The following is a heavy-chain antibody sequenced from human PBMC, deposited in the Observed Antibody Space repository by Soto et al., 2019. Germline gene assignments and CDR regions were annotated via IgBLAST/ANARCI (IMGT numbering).Heavy chain of an antibody. CDR2: IIPIFGTA. V-gene: IGHV1-69*13. CDR1: GGTFSSYA. D-gene: IGHD3-3*01. Sequence: GASVKVSCKASGGTFSSYAISWVRQAPGQGLEWMGGIIPIFGTANYAQKFQGRVTITADESTSTAYMELSSLRSEDTAVYYCASRQEGRFFEYYWGQGTLVTVS. CDR3: ASRQEGRFFEYY. J-gene: IGHJ4*02.